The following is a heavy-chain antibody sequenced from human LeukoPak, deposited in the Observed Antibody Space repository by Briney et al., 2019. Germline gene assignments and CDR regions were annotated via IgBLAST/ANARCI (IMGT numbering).Heavy chain of an antibody. Sequence: PSETLPLTCAVYGGSFSGYYWSWIRQPPGKGLEWIGEINHSGSTNYNPSLKSRVTISVDTSKNQFFLKLSSVTAADTAVYYCARGRPSAAGSLDYWGQGTLVTVSS. J-gene: IGHJ4*02. D-gene: IGHD6-13*01. CDR2: INHSGST. CDR3: ARGRPSAAGSLDY. CDR1: GGSFSGYY. V-gene: IGHV4-34*01.